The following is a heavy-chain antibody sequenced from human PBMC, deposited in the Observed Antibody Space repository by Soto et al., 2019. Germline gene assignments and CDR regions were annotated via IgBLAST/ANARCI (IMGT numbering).Heavy chain of an antibody. CDR3: AHTWGLPFDY. J-gene: IGHJ4*02. CDR2: IYWNDDK. Sequence: QITLKESGPTLVEPTQTLRLTCTYAGFSLRTNGVGVGWIRQPPGKALEWLGIIYWNDDKRYSPSLKNRFTLTSDISKSQVVLTMTNMDPVDTATYYCAHTWGLPFDYWGQGTLVIVSS. D-gene: IGHD3-16*01. CDR1: GFSLRTNGVG. V-gene: IGHV2-5*01.